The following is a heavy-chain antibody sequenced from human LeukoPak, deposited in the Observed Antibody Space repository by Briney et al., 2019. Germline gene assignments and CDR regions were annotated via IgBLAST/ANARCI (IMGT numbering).Heavy chain of an antibody. CDR3: TRHGSNYWFDP. CDR1: GGSISSYSYS. J-gene: IGHJ5*02. D-gene: IGHD4-11*01. CDR2: IYYSGST. V-gene: IGHV4-39*01. Sequence: PSETLSLTCTVPGGSISSYSYSWGWIRQPPGKGLEWIGSIYYSGSTYYNPSLKSRVTMSVDTSKNQFSLKLSSVTAADTAVYYCTRHGSNYWFDPWGQGTLVTVSS.